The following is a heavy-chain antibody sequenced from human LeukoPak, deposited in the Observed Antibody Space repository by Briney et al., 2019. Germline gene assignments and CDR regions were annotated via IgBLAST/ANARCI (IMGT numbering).Heavy chain of an antibody. D-gene: IGHD4-17*01. J-gene: IGHJ4*02. CDR3: ARLPRNYGDYVAY. Sequence: ASVKVSCKASGYTFTDYYINWVRQAPGQGLEWMGWINPNSGGTNYTQKFQGWVTVTRDTSISTAYMELRRLRSDDTAIYYCARLPRNYGDYVAYWGQGTLVTVSS. CDR2: INPNSGGT. CDR1: GYTFTDYY. V-gene: IGHV1-2*04.